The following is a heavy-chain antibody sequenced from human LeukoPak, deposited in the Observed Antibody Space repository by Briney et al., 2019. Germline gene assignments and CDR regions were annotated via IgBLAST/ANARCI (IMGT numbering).Heavy chain of an antibody. CDR2: VYYGGTT. J-gene: IGHJ4*02. CDR3: AIRSLSSSWDSFDY. D-gene: IGHD6-13*01. Sequence: SETLSLTCTVSGGSISSFYWSWIRQPPGKGLEWIGCVYYGGTTNYNPSLKSRATISGDTSKNQFSLKLSSVTAADTAVYYCAIRSLSSSWDSFDYWGQGALVIVSS. CDR1: GGSISSFY. V-gene: IGHV4-59*01.